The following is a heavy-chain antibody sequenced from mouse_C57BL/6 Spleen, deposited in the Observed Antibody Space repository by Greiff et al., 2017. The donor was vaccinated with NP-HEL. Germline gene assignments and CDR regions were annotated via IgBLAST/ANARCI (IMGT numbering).Heavy chain of an antibody. CDR3: ARDCQLRSFDY. J-gene: IGHJ2*01. D-gene: IGHD1-1*01. V-gene: IGHV1-58*01. CDR2: IYIGNGYT. Sequence: EVQLQASGAELVRPGSSVKMSCKTSGYTFTSYGINWVKQRPGQGLEWIGYIYIGNGYTDYNEKFKGKAPLTSDTSSSTAYMQLSSLTSEDSEIYFCARDCQLRSFDYWGQGTTLTVSS. CDR1: GYTFTSYG.